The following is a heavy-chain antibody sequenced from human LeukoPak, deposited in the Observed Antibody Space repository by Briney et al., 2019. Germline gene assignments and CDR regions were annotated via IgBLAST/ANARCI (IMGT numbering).Heavy chain of an antibody. Sequence: GGSLRLSCAASGFTFSSYGMHWVRQAPGKGLEWVSSISSSSSYIYYADSVKGRFTISRDNAKNSLYLQMNSLRAEDTAVYYCARGYDSSGLSYWGQGTLVTVSS. V-gene: IGHV3-21*01. CDR3: ARGYDSSGLSY. J-gene: IGHJ4*02. CDR1: GFTFSSYG. CDR2: ISSSSSYI. D-gene: IGHD3-22*01.